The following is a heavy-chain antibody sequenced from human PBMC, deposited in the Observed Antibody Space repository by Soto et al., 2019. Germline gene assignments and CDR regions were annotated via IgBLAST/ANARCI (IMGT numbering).Heavy chain of an antibody. CDR2: IIPIFGTA. CDR1: GGTFSSYA. J-gene: IGHJ6*02. CDR3: ARDTPVPNGSFGWHRYYYGMDV. D-gene: IGHD6-19*01. V-gene: IGHV1-69*12. Sequence: QVQLVQSGAEVKKPGSSVKVSCKASGGTFSSYAISWVRQAPGQGLEWMGGIIPIFGTANYAQKFQGRVTIPADESTSTAYMELSSLRAEDTAVYYCARDTPVPNGSFGWHRYYYGMDVWGQGTTVTVSS.